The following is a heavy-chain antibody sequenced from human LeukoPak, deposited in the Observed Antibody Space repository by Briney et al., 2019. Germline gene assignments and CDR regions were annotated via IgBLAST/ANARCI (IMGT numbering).Heavy chain of an antibody. D-gene: IGHD2-15*01. Sequence: PGGSLRLSCAASGFTFSSYSMNWVRQAPGKGLEWVSYISSSGSTIYYADSVKGRFTISRDNAKNSLYLQMNNLRAEDTAVYYCARDLGYCSGDACYPAWFDPWGQGTLVTVSS. CDR3: ARDLGYCSGDACYPAWFDP. CDR2: ISSSGSTI. V-gene: IGHV3-48*04. J-gene: IGHJ5*02. CDR1: GFTFSSYS.